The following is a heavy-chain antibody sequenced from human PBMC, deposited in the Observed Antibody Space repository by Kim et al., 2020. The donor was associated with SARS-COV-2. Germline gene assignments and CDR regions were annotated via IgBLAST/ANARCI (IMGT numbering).Heavy chain of an antibody. CDR3: AIPGYGSGSYGY. CDR2: ISSSSSTI. CDR1: GFTFSTYS. V-gene: IGHV3-48*02. J-gene: IGHJ4*02. Sequence: GGSLRLSCAASGFTFSTYSMNWVRQTPGKGLEWISYISSSSSTIYYADSVKGRFTISRDNAENSLYLQMNSLRDEDTAVYYCAIPGYGSGSYGYWGQGTLVTVSS. D-gene: IGHD3-10*01.